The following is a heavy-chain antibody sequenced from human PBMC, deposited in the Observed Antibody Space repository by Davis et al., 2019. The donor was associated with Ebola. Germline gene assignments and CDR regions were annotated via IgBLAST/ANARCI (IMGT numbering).Heavy chain of an antibody. Sequence: ASVKLSSKASGYTFTDYIINWVRQAPGQGLEWMGSINPNTGNPTYAQGFTGRFVFSLDTSASTAYLQISSLRPEDTDVYYCTRVRVVVSCLVCGRWFYPWGQGTLVTVSS. D-gene: IGHD2-15*01. CDR3: TRVRVVVSCLVCGRWFYP. V-gene: IGHV7-4-1*02. CDR1: GYTFTDYI. CDR2: INPNTGNP. J-gene: IGHJ5*02.